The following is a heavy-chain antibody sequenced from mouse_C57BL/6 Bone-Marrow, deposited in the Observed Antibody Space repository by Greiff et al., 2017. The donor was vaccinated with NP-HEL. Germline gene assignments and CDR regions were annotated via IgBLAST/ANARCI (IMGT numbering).Heavy chain of an antibody. D-gene: IGHD1-1*01. CDR1: GFTFSDYG. CDR2: ISSGSSTI. CDR3: ARNYLYAMDY. V-gene: IGHV5-17*01. J-gene: IGHJ4*01. Sequence: EVKLVESGGGLVKPGGSLKLSCAASGFTFSDYGMHWVRQAPEKGLEWVAYISSGSSTIYYADTVKGRFTISRDNAKNTLFLQMTILRSEDTAMYYCARNYLYAMDYWGQGTSVTVSS.